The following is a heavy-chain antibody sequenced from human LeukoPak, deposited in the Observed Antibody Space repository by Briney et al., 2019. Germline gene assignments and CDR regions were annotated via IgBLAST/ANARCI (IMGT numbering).Heavy chain of an antibody. D-gene: IGHD2-2*01. CDR1: GGSFSGYY. J-gene: IGHJ5*02. CDR3: AREREPDSTRDIVVVPAADWFDP. Sequence: SETLSLTCAVYGGSFSGYYWSWIRQPPGKGLEWIGEINHSGSTNYNPSLKSRVTISVDTSKNQFSLKLSSVTAADTAVYYCAREREPDSTRDIVVVPAADWFDPWGQGTLVTVSS. CDR2: INHSGST. V-gene: IGHV4-34*01.